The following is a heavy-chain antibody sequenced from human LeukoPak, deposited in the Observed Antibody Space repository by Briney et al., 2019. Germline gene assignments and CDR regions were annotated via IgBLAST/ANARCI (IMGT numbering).Heavy chain of an antibody. V-gene: IGHV3-20*04. D-gene: IGHD1-7*01. Sequence: PGGTLRLSCADSGFTFDDYGMSCVRQAPGKGLKWVSGINWNGGSTGYADSVKGRFTISRDSAKNSLYLQMHSLRAEDTALYYCARAGLYNWNYEGTAYFDYWGQGTLVTVSS. J-gene: IGHJ4*02. CDR2: INWNGGST. CDR1: GFTFDDYG. CDR3: ARAGLYNWNYEGTAYFDY.